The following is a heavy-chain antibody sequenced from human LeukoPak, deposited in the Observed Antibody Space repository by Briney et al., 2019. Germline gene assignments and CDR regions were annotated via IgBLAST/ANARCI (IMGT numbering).Heavy chain of an antibody. CDR1: GYRFTSYW. V-gene: IGHV5-51*01. CDR2: IYPGDSDT. D-gene: IGHD2-15*01. Sequence: GQSLKISCKGSGYRFTSYWIGWVRQMPGKGLEWMGIIYPGDSDTTYSPSFQGQVTISADKSISTAYLQWSSLKASDTAMYYCARGEMRYCTGGSCYDYWGQGTLVTVSS. CDR3: ARGEMRYCTGGSCYDY. J-gene: IGHJ4*02.